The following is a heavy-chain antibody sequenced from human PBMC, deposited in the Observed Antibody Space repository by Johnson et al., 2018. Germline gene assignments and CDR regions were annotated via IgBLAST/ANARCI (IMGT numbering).Heavy chain of an antibody. CDR2: ISWNSGSI. Sequence: VQLVEYGGGLVQPGRSLRLSCAASGFTFEDYAMHWVRQAPGKGLEWVSGISWNSGSIGYVVSVKGRFTISRDKAKNSLNLQMNSLRTDDTALYYCAKDIGATNSYGMDVWGQGTTVIVSS. D-gene: IGHD5-12*01. V-gene: IGHV3-9*01. CDR1: GFTFEDYA. CDR3: AKDIGATNSYGMDV. J-gene: IGHJ6*02.